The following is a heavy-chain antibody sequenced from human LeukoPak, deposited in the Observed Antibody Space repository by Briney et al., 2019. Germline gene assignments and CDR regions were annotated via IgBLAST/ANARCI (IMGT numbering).Heavy chain of an antibody. J-gene: IGHJ4*02. V-gene: IGHV3-7*01. CDR2: IKQDGSEK. CDR1: GFTFSSYW. CDR3: ARSGYSGYDYLFFDY. D-gene: IGHD5-12*01. Sequence: PGGSLRLSCAASGFTFSSYWMSWVRQAPGKGLEWVANIKQDGSEKYYVDSVKGRFTISRDNAKNSLYLQMNSLRAEDTAVYYCARSGYSGYDYLFFDYWGQGTLVTVS.